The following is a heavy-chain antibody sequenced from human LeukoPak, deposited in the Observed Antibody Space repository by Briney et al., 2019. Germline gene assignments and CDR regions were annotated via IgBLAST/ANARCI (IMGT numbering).Heavy chain of an antibody. D-gene: IGHD2-2*01. J-gene: IGHJ1*01. CDR3: ATLRGGYCSSTSCFGYFQH. CDR2: LTGSGRDT. CDR1: GFTLNIYA. Sequence: GGSLRLSCAASGFTLNIYAMNWVRQAPGKGLDWVSSLTGSGRDTYYTDSVKGRFTISRDNSKNTLYLQMDSLRAEDTAVYYCATLRGGYCSSTSCFGYFQHWGQGTLVTVSS. V-gene: IGHV3-23*01.